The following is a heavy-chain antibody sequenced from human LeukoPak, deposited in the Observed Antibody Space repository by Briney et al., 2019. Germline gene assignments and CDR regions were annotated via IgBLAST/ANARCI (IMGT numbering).Heavy chain of an antibody. CDR1: GFTFNSYA. CDR2: ISGSGGST. CDR3: AKEGWLHRYFDY. J-gene: IGHJ4*02. D-gene: IGHD5-24*01. V-gene: IGHV3-23*01. Sequence: TAGSLRLSCAASGFTFNSYAMSWVRQAPGKGLEWVSAISGSGGSTYYAGSVKGRFTISRDNSKNTLYLQMNSLRAEDTAVYYCAKEGWLHRYFDYWGQGTLVTVSS.